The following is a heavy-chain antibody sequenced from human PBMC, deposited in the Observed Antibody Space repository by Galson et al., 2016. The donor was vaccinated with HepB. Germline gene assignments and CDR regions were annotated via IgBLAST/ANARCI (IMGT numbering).Heavy chain of an antibody. CDR3: AHLSVSTKGGPFDV. D-gene: IGHD5/OR15-5a*01. CDR1: GFSLTSTGMG. V-gene: IGHV2-5*02. Sequence: PALVKHTQTLTLTCTFSGFSLTSTGMGVGWIRQPPGKALEWLTLIFWDDDKRYSPSLKNRPTLRRDTSTNQVVLTMTNMNPVDTATYFCAHLSVSTKGGPFDVWGQGTTVVVSS. J-gene: IGHJ3*01. CDR2: IFWDDDK.